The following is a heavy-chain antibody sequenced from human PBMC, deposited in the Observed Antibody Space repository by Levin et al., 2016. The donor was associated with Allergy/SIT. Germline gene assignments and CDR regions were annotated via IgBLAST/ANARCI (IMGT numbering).Heavy chain of an antibody. CDR2: INHSGST. D-gene: IGHD6-13*01. J-gene: IGHJ3*02. Sequence: SETLSLTCAVYGGSFSGYYWSWIRQPPGKGLEWIGEINHSGSTNYNPSLKSRVTISVDTSKNQFSLKLSSVTAADTAVYYCARVRYSSSWGPRHRGTHDAFDIWGQGTMVTVSS. V-gene: IGHV4-34*01. CDR1: GGSFSGYY. CDR3: ARVRYSSSWGPRHRGTHDAFDI.